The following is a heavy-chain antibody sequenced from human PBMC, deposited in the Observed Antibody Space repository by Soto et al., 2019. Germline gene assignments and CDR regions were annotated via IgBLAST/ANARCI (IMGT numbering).Heavy chain of an antibody. Sequence: ASVKVSCKASGYTFTSYYMHWVRQAPGQGLEWMGIINPSGGSTSYAQKFQGRVTMTRDTSTSTVYMELSSLRSEDTAVYYCAREGQDIVVVPAASSGYGMDVWGQGTTVTVYS. V-gene: IGHV1-46*01. CDR3: AREGQDIVVVPAASSGYGMDV. CDR1: GYTFTSYY. CDR2: INPSGGST. D-gene: IGHD2-2*01. J-gene: IGHJ6*02.